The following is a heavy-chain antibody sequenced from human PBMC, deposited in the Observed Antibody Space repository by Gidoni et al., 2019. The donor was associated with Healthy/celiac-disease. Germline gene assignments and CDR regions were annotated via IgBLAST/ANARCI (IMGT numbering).Heavy chain of an antibody. CDR3: TTYSYGFGY. J-gene: IGHJ4*02. CDR1: GFTFSNAW. CDR2: IKSKTDGGTT. D-gene: IGHD5-18*01. V-gene: IGHV3-15*01. Sequence: EVQLVASGGGLVKPGGSLSLSCAASGFTFSNAWMSWVRQAPGKGLEWVGRIKSKTDGGTTDNAAPVKGRFTMSREDSKNTLYLQMKSLKTEDTAVYYCTTYSYGFGYWGQGTLVTVSS.